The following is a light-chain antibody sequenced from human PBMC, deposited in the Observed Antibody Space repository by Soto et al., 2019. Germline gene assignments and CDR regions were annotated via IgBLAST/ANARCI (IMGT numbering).Light chain of an antibody. J-gene: IGKJ4*01. CDR3: PKFSAVPS. Sequence: DIQMTQSPSSLSASVGDRVTITCRASQAIYNYLAWYQQKPGKVPTLLISAASTLQSGVPSRFSGSGSGTDFPLTISSLQPEDVATYYCPKFSAVPSFGGGTKVAI. CDR2: AAS. CDR1: QAIYNY. V-gene: IGKV1-27*01.